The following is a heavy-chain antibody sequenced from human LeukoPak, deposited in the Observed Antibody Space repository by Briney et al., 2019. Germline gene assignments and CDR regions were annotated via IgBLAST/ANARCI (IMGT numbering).Heavy chain of an antibody. V-gene: IGHV4-34*01. D-gene: IGHD6-19*01. CDR3: ARRSSGWYRPYYYYGMDV. CDR2: INHSGST. CDR1: GGSSSGYY. Sequence: SETLSLTCAVYGGSSSGYYWSWIRQPPGKGLEWIGEINHSGSTNYNPSLKSRVTISVDTSKNQFSLKLSSVTAADTAVYYCARRSSGWYRPYYYYGMDVWGQGTTVTVSS. J-gene: IGHJ6*02.